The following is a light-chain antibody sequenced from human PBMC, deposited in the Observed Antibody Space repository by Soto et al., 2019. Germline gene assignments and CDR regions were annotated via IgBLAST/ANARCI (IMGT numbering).Light chain of an antibody. CDR3: MQVLQSPTT. CDR1: QSLLFSDGYNY. Sequence: DIVMTQSPLSLSVTPGEPASISCRSSQSLLFSDGYNYFDWYLQKPGQSPQLLIYFGSNRASGVPERLSGSGSGAYFTLNISSVEAEDVGVYYCMQVLQSPTTFGQGTRLEIK. CDR2: FGS. J-gene: IGKJ5*01. V-gene: IGKV2-28*01.